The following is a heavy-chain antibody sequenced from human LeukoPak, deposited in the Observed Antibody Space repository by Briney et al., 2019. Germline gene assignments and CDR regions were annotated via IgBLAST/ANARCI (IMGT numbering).Heavy chain of an antibody. D-gene: IGHD2-21*01. V-gene: IGHV4-61*02. CDR3: AREGADIVVGPLAWFDP. CDR1: GGSISSGSYY. Sequence: SQTLSLTCTVSGGSISSGSYYWSWIRQPAGKGLEWIGRIYTSGSTNYNPSLKSRVTISVDTSKNQFSLKLSSVTAADTAVYYCAREGADIVVGPLAWFDPWGQGTRVTVSS. J-gene: IGHJ5*02. CDR2: IYTSGST.